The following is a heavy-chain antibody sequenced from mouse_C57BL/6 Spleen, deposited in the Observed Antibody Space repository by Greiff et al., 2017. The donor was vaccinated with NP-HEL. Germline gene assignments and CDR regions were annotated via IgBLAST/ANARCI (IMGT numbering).Heavy chain of an antibody. V-gene: IGHV1-72*01. Sequence: VQLQQSGAELVKPGASVKLSCKASGYTFTSYWMHWVKQRPGRGLEWIGRIDPNSGGTKYNEKFKSKATLTVDKPSSTAYMQLSSLTSEDSAVYYCARGLITTVVDDWYFDVWGTGTTVTVSS. CDR2: IDPNSGGT. D-gene: IGHD1-1*01. CDR3: ARGLITTVVDDWYFDV. J-gene: IGHJ1*03. CDR1: GYTFTSYW.